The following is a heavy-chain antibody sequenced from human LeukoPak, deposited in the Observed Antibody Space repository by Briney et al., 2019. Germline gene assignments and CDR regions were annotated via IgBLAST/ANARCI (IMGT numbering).Heavy chain of an antibody. CDR1: GGSISSYY. CDR2: IYTSGST. CDR3: ARYQTMAAPPYYYYYMDV. J-gene: IGHJ6*03. V-gene: IGHV4-4*09. D-gene: IGHD6-6*01. Sequence: PSETLSLTCTVSGGSISSYYWSWIRQPPGKGLEWIGYIYTSGSTNYNPSLKSRVTISVDTSKNQFSLKLSSVTAADTAVYYCARYQTMAAPPYYYYYMDVWGKGTTVTVSS.